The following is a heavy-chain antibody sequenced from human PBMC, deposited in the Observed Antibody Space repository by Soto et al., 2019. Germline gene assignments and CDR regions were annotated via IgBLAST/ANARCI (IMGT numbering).Heavy chain of an antibody. CDR1: GDSVSSNSAA. D-gene: IGHD3-10*01. CDR3: ARDLPGKYGSGSPVDDFDI. V-gene: IGHV6-1*01. J-gene: IGHJ3*02. CDR2: TYYGSKWYN. Sequence: SQTLSLTCVISGDSVSSNSAAWNWIRQSPSRGLEWLGRTYYGSKWYNDYAVSVKSRITINPDTSKNQFSLQLNSVTPEDTAVYYCARDLPGKYGSGSPVDDFDIWGQGTMVPVSS.